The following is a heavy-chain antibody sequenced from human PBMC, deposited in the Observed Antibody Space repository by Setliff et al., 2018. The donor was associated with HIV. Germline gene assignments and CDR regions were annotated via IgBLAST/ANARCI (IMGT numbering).Heavy chain of an antibody. J-gene: IGHJ3*02. D-gene: IGHD4-17*01. Sequence: GGSLRLSCAASGFTFDDYALHWVRQAPGKGLEWVSSISSSSSYIYYADSVKGRFTISRDNAKNPLYLQMNSLRVEDTAVYYCAREDVTTSGLDIWGQGTMVTVSS. CDR3: AREDVTTSGLDI. V-gene: IGHV3-21*01. CDR2: ISSSSSYI. CDR1: GFTFDDYA.